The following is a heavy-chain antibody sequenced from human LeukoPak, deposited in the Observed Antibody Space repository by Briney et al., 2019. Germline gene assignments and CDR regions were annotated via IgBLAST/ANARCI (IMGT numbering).Heavy chain of an antibody. Sequence: GGSLRPSCAASGFTFSSYAMNWVRQAPGKGLEWVSGISGSGGNTYYADSVKGRFTISRDNSKNTLYLQMNSLRAEDTAVYYCARDSYYYDSTTPPGDYWGQGTLVTVSS. CDR3: ARDSYYYDSTTPPGDY. D-gene: IGHD3-22*01. V-gene: IGHV3-23*01. J-gene: IGHJ4*02. CDR2: ISGSGGNT. CDR1: GFTFSSYA.